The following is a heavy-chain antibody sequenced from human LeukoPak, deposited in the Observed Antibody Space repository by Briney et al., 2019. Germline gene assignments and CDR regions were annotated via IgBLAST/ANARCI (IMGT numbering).Heavy chain of an antibody. CDR1: GYTFTGYY. V-gene: IGHV1-2*02. J-gene: IGHJ4*02. CDR2: INPNSGGT. D-gene: IGHD3-22*01. Sequence: GASVKVSCKASGYTFTGYYMHWVRQAPGQGLEWMGWINPNSGGTNYAQKFQGRVTMTRDTSISTAYMELSGLRSDDTAVYYCARRYYDSSGYYYFDYWGQGTLVTVSS. CDR3: ARRYYDSSGYYYFDY.